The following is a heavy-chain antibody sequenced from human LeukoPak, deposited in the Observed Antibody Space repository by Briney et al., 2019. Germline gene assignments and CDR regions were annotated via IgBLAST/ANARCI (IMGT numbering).Heavy chain of an antibody. J-gene: IGHJ3*02. V-gene: IGHV1-2*06. CDR1: GYTFNTYY. CDR3: AREMKISRFDASDI. CDR2: INPYSGDT. D-gene: IGHD2/OR15-2a*01. Sequence: ASVKVSCKTSGYTFNTYYLHWVRQAPGQGLEWMGRINPYSGDTTFAQRFQGRVTMTRDTSISTAYMELSRLRSDDTAVYYCAREMKISRFDASDIWGQGTMVTVSS.